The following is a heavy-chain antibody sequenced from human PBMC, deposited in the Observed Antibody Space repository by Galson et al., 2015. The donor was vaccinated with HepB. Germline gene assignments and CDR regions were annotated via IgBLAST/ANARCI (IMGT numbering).Heavy chain of an antibody. CDR1: GGTFSSYT. J-gene: IGHJ6*04. V-gene: IGHV1-69*02. CDR3: TRDLLRDIVAPGDV. D-gene: IGHD2-15*01. Sequence: SVKVSCKASGGTFSSYTISWVRQAPGQGLEWMGRIIPIVGIANYAQKFQGRVTSTADKSTSTAYMELSSLRSDDTAIYYCTRDLLRDIVAPGDVWGKGTTVTVSS. CDR2: IIPIVGIA.